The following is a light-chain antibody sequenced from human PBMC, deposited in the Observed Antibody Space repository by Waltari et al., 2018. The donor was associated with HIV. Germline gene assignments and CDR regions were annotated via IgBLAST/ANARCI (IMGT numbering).Light chain of an antibody. CDR2: EDV. CDR1: SGSIASNY. CDR3: QSFDTDNHVI. Sequence: NFMLTQPHSVSESPGKTVTLSCTRNSGSIASNYVQWFQQRPDSSPFTLIVEDVRRPPEVLDRFSSSINRSSNSASLTSSARKTEDEADYDCQSFDTDNHVIFGGGTKLTVL. J-gene: IGLJ2*01. V-gene: IGLV6-57*01.